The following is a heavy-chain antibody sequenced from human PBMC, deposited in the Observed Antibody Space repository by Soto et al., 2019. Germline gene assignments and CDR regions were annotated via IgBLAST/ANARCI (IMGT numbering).Heavy chain of an antibody. CDR2: IIPIFHTP. Sequence: QVQLVQSGAEVKKPGSSVTVSCKASGGTFGNSAISWVRQAPGQGLEWLGGIIPIFHTPDYAQKCQGRVTITADESTSTDYMELTSLRSEDTAVYYCARDKDRQQLGGNYYYGIDVWGQGTTVTVSS. D-gene: IGHD3-3*02. CDR1: GGTFGNSA. CDR3: ARDKDRQQLGGNYYYGIDV. J-gene: IGHJ6*02. V-gene: IGHV1-69*12.